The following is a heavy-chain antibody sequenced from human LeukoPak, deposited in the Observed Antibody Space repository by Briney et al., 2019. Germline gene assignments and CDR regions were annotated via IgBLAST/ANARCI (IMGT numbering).Heavy chain of an antibody. V-gene: IGHV3-7*01. CDR2: IKQDGSEN. CDR3: AKYHYGSGTSLGY. CDR1: GFAFSSYW. J-gene: IGHJ4*02. Sequence: GGSLRLSCAASGFAFSSYWMSWVRQAPGKGLEWVANIKQDGSENYYVDSVKGRFTISRDNAKNSLSLHMNSLRAEDTAVYYCAKYHYGSGTSLGYWGQGTLVTVSS. D-gene: IGHD3-10*01.